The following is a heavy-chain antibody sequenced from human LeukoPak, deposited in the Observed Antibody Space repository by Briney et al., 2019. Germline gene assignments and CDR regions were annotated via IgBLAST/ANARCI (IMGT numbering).Heavy chain of an antibody. Sequence: GGSLRLSCAASGFTVSSNYMSWVRQAPGKGLEWVSVIYSGGSTYYADSVKGRFTISRDNSKNTLYLQMNSLRAEDTAVYYCARDLSGSFLFDYWGQGTLVTVSS. V-gene: IGHV3-53*01. CDR1: GFTVSSNY. CDR3: ARDLSGSFLFDY. D-gene: IGHD1-26*01. CDR2: IYSGGST. J-gene: IGHJ4*02.